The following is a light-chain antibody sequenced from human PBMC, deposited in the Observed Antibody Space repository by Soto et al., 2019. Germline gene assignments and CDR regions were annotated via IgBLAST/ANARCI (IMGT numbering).Light chain of an antibody. V-gene: IGKV1-39*01. CDR1: QSISSY. CDR3: QQSYSTRWT. CDR2: AAS. J-gene: IGKJ1*01. Sequence: DIQMTQSPSSLSASVGDRVTITCRASQSISSYLNWYQQKPGKAPKLLIYAASSLQSGVPSRFSGSGSGTSVTFTISSLQPEDFATYYCQQSYSTRWTFGQGIKVEIK.